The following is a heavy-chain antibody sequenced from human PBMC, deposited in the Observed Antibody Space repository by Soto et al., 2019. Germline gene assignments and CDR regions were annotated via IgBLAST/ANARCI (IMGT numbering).Heavy chain of an antibody. D-gene: IGHD5-12*01. CDR3: AREGVAPYYYYGMDV. V-gene: IGHV1-3*01. Sequence: ASVKVSCKASGYTFIDYAMHWVRQAPGQRLEWMGWISAGNGNTKYSQHFQGRVTITKDTSASTIYMELRSLISDDTAVYYCAREGVAPYYYYGMDVWGQGTPVTVSS. CDR2: ISAGNGNT. CDR1: GYTFIDYA. J-gene: IGHJ6*02.